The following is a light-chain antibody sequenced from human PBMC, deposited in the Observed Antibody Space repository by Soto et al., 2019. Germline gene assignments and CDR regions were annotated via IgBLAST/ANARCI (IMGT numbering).Light chain of an antibody. CDR1: QSVTSN. V-gene: IGKV3-15*01. J-gene: IGKJ1*01. CDR2: GTS. Sequence: PGERATLSCRASQSVTSNYLAWYQQKPGQAPRLLIYGTSTRATGIPARFSGSGSGTDFTLTISSLQFEDFAVYYCQQYNNWPRTFGQGTKVDIK. CDR3: QQYNNWPRT.